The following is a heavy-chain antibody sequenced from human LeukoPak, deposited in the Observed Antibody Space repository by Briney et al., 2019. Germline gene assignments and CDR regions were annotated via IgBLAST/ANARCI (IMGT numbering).Heavy chain of an antibody. CDR3: ARGKVAVAATDDAFEI. J-gene: IGHJ3*02. CDR1: GFTFNTYS. CDR2: ISSNSSYI. D-gene: IGHD6-19*01. V-gene: IGHV3-21*01. Sequence: PGGSLRLSCAASGFTFNTYSMNWVRQAPGKGLEWVASISSNSSYIYYADSVKGRFTISRDNARKSLFLQMNSLRAEDTAVYYCARGKVAVAATDDAFEIWGQGTMVTVSS.